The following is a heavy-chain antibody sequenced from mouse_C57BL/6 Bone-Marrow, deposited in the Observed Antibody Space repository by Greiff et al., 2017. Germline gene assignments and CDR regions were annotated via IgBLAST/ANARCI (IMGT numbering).Heavy chain of an antibody. CDR2: IWSGGST. CDR1: GFSLTSYG. CDR3: ARPPNSYEGFAY. D-gene: IGHD2-3*01. J-gene: IGHJ3*01. Sequence: VQLKESGPGLVQPSQSLSITCTVSGFSLTSYGVHWVRQSPGKGLEWLGVIWSGGSTDYNAACISRLSISKDNSKSQVFFKMNSLQADDTAIYCWARPPNSYEGFAYWGQGTLVTVAA. V-gene: IGHV2-2*01.